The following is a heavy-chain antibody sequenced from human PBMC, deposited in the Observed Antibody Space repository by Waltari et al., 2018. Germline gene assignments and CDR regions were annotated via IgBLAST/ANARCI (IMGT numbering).Heavy chain of an antibody. D-gene: IGHD6-19*01. CDR2: IYHSGST. CDR3: ARNSPGAVAGT. V-gene: IGHV4-4*02. J-gene: IGHJ4*02. Sequence: QVQLQESGPGLVKPSGTLSLTCAVSGGSISSSNWWSWVRQPPGKGLEWIGEIYHSGSTNYHPSLKCRVTISVDKSKNQFSLKLSSVTAADTAVYYCARNSPGAVAGTWGQGTLVTVSS. CDR1: GGSISSSNW.